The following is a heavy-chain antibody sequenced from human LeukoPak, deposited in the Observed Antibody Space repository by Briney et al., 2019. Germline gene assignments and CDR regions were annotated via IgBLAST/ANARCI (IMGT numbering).Heavy chain of an antibody. CDR3: AGPGIFNYDYVWGSYHHDAFDI. J-gene: IGHJ3*02. CDR1: GGSFSGYY. D-gene: IGHD3-16*02. V-gene: IGHV4-34*01. Sequence: SETLSLTCAVYGGSFSGYYWSWIRQPPGKGLEWIGEINHSGSTNYNPSLKSRVTISVDTSKNQFSLKLSSVTAADTAVYYCAGPGIFNYDYVWGSYHHDAFDIWGQGTMVTVSS. CDR2: INHSGST.